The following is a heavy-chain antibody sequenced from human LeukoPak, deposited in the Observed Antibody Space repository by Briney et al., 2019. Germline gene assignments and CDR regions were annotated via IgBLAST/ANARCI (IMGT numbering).Heavy chain of an antibody. CDR1: GGSFSGYY. Sequence: SETLSLTCAVYGGSFSGYYWSWIRQPPGKGLEWIGEINHSGSTNYNPSLKSRVTISVDKSKNQFSLKLSSVTAADTAVYYCARVVGWLFDYWGQGTLVTVSS. D-gene: IGHD5-12*01. CDR2: INHSGST. V-gene: IGHV4-34*01. J-gene: IGHJ4*02. CDR3: ARVVGWLFDY.